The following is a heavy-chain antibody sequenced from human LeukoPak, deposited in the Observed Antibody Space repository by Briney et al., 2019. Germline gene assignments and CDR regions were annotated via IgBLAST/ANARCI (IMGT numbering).Heavy chain of an antibody. CDR2: IYHSGST. Sequence: PSETLSLTCTVSGYSISSGYYWGWIRQPPGKGLEWIGSIYHSGSTYYNPSLKSRVTISVDTSKNQLSLKLSSVTAADAAVYYCARGPHDWDIYFDYWGQGTLVTVSS. J-gene: IGHJ4*02. CDR1: GYSISSGYY. V-gene: IGHV4-38-2*02. CDR3: ARGPHDWDIYFDY. D-gene: IGHD3-9*01.